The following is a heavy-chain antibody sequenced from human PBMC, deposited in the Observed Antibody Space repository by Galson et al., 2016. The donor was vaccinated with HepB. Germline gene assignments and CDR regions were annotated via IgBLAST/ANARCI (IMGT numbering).Heavy chain of an antibody. D-gene: IGHD6-6*01. V-gene: IGHV3-48*02. Sequence: SLRLSCAGFGFTFSRSGLNWVRQAPGKGLQWISYISSSISTIYYADSVKGRFTISGDNAKNSVYLQMNSLRDDDTGVYYCARELVRSAFDLWGQGTLVTVSS. CDR3: ARELVRSAFDL. J-gene: IGHJ3*01. CDR1: GFTFSRSG. CDR2: ISSSISTI.